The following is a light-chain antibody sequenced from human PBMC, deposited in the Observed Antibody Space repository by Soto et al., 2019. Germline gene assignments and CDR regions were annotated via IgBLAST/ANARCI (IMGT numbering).Light chain of an antibody. CDR3: QQSYSTRIT. J-gene: IGKJ5*01. Sequence: EVVLTQSPGTLSLSRGERATLSCRASERIYSAYLGWYQQKPGQAPRLLIYDASNRATGIPARFSGSGSGTDFTLTISSLEPEDFAVYYCQQSYSTRITFGQGTRLEIK. CDR2: DAS. CDR1: ERIYSAY. V-gene: IGKV3-11*01.